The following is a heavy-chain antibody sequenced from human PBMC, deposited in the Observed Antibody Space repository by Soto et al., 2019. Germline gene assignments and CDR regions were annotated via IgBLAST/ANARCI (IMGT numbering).Heavy chain of an antibody. Sequence: EEHLVESGGGLVQPGGSLRLSCAASGFSFSHYWMHWVRQAPGKGLVWVSRISPDGRTTTYADSVKGRFTISRDNAKSTLYLQMNSLTAEDGAVYYCADSWLPTSYWGPGTLVTVSS. J-gene: IGHJ4*02. V-gene: IGHV3-74*01. D-gene: IGHD3-10*01. CDR2: ISPDGRTT. CDR1: GFSFSHYW. CDR3: ADSWLPTSY.